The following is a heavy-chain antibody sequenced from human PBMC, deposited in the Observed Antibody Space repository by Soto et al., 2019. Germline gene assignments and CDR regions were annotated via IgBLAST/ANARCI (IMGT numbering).Heavy chain of an antibody. CDR1: GGSVSSYY. Sequence: SETLSLTCTVSGGSVSSYYWSWIRQPPGKGLEWIGYIYYSGSTYYNPSLKSRVTISVDTSKNQFSLKLSSVTAADTAVYYCARLVERSYYYMDVWGKGSTLTVSS. J-gene: IGHJ6*03. D-gene: IGHD2-2*01. V-gene: IGHV4-59*08. CDR3: ARLVERSYYYMDV. CDR2: IYYSGST.